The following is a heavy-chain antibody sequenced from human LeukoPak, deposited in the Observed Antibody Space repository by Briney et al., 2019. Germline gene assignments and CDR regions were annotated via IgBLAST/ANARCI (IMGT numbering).Heavy chain of an antibody. J-gene: IGHJ4*02. V-gene: IGHV3-33*01. CDR3: ASGRGGRGGINYFDY. Sequence: PGGSLRLSCAVPGLTFRNYGMHWVRQAPGKGLEWVAIIYYDGSEKYYVDSVKGRFTISRDNSKNTLYLQMNSLRAGDTALYYCASGRGGRGGINYFDYWGQGTLVTVSS. CDR1: GLTFRNYG. CDR2: IYYDGSEK. D-gene: IGHD2-15*01.